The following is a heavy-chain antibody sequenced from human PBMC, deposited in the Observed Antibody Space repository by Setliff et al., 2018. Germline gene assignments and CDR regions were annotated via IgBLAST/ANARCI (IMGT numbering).Heavy chain of an antibody. J-gene: IGHJ4*02. CDR2: VYHNGQT. CDR1: SDSISRRNDF. V-gene: IGHV4-39*07. CDR3: ARGRYFESSSYYFPFDY. D-gene: IGHD3-22*01. Sequence: PSETLSLTCIVSSDSISRRNDFWWAWIRQPPGKGLEWIGSVYHNGQTYNNPSLKSRVTISIDPSKNQMSLRMTSVTAADTAVYYCARGRYFESSSYYFPFDYWGLGTLVTVS.